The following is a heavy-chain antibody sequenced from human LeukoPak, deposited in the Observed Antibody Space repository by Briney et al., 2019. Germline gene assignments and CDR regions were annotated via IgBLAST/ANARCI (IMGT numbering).Heavy chain of an antibody. CDR3: ARIPYGDRPKFDY. V-gene: IGHV5-51*01. J-gene: IGHJ4*02. Sequence: GESLKISCKGSGYSFISYWIGWVRQMPGEGLEWMGIIYPGDSDTRYSPSFQGQVTISADKSISIAYLQWNSLKASDTAMYYCARIPYGDRPKFDYWGQGTLVTVSS. CDR1: GYSFISYW. D-gene: IGHD4-17*01. CDR2: IYPGDSDT.